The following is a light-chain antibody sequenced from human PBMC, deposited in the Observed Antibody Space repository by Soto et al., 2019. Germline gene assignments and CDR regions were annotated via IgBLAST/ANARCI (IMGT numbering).Light chain of an antibody. CDR1: QTVGNSY. CDR2: GAS. V-gene: IGKV3-20*01. CDR3: QQYGGSPPRYT. Sequence: EVVLTQSPDTLSLSPGERATLSCTASQTVGNSYLAWCQQRPGQAPRLLIYGASSRATGIPDRFSGSGSGTDFTLSINRLEPEDFAVYYCQQYGGSPPRYTFGQGTKLEIK. J-gene: IGKJ2*01.